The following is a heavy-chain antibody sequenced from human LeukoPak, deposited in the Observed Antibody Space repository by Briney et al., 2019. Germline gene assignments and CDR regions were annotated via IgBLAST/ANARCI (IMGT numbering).Heavy chain of an antibody. V-gene: IGHV3-30*18. J-gene: IGHJ4*02. CDR1: GFTFSSYG. CDR3: VKESGRIVFDY. Sequence: GGSLRLSCAASGFTFSSYGMHWVRQAPGKGLEWVALISYDGTNKYYADSVKGRFTISRDNSKNTLYLQMNSLRAEDTAVYYCVKESGRIVFDYWGQGTLVTVSS. CDR2: ISYDGTNK. D-gene: IGHD3-10*01.